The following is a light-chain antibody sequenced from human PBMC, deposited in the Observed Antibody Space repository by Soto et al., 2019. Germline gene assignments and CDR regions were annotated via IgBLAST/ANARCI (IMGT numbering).Light chain of an antibody. V-gene: IGKV4-1*01. CDR2: WAS. J-gene: IGKJ4*01. CDR3: QQYYSTPRT. CDR1: QSVLYSSNNKNY. Sequence: DIVMTQSPDSLAVSLGERATINCKSSQSVLYSSNNKNYLAWYQQKPGQPPKLLIYWASTRESGVPDRFSGSGYGTDFTLHISSLQAEDAAVYYCQQYYSTPRTFGGGTKVEIK.